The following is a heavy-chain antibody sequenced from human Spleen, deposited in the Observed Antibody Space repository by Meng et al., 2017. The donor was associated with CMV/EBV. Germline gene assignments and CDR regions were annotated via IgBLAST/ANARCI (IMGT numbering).Heavy chain of an antibody. D-gene: IGHD4-23*01. J-gene: IGHJ6*02. CDR2: ISSSSSTI. Sequence: GESLKISCAASGFTFSSYSMNWVRQAPGKGLEWVSYISSSSSTIYYADSVKGRFTISRDNAKNSLYLQMNSLRAEDTAVYYCAKDDDYGGSYYYYGMDVWGQGTTVTVSS. V-gene: IGHV3-48*04. CDR1: GFTFSSYS. CDR3: AKDDDYGGSYYYYGMDV.